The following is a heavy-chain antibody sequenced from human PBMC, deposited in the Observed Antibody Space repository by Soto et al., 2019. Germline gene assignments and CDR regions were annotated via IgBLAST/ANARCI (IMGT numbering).Heavy chain of an antibody. Sequence: SETLSLTCTVSGGSISSYYWSWIRQPPGKGLEWIGYIYYSGSTNYNPSLKSRVTISLDTSKNQFSLKLSSVTAADTAVYYCARVGCSGGSCYSFYYYYGMDVWGQGTTVTVSS. V-gene: IGHV4-59*01. D-gene: IGHD2-15*01. CDR2: IYYSGST. CDR1: GGSISSYY. CDR3: ARVGCSGGSCYSFYYYYGMDV. J-gene: IGHJ6*02.